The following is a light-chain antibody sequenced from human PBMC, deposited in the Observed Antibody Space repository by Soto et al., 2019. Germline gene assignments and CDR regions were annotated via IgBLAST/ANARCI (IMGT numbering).Light chain of an antibody. V-gene: IGKV3-20*01. Sequence: EIVLTQSPATLSLSPGERATLSCRASQSVGTYLAWYRQKPGQPPRVPIYDASTRASGIPDRFSGSGSGTDFTLTISRLEPEDFAVYYCQQYGTSHPFGGGTKVEIK. CDR1: QSVGTY. CDR3: QQYGTSHP. CDR2: DAS. J-gene: IGKJ4*01.